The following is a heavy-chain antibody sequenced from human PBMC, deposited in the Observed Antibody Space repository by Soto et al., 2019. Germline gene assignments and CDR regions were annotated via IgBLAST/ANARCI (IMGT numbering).Heavy chain of an antibody. CDR1: GYTFIHYY. J-gene: IGHJ4*02. D-gene: IGHD2-21*01. CDR3: GRSLLQGDF. V-gene: IGHV1-46*01. Sequence: QVQLVQSGAEVKKPGASVKVSCKASGYTFIHYYIHWVRQAPGQGLEWMAIINPNGGSTNYAQKFQGRVTVTSDTSTSTVSMELNSLGSDDTAVYYCGRSLLQGDFWGQGTLVTVSS. CDR2: INPNGGST.